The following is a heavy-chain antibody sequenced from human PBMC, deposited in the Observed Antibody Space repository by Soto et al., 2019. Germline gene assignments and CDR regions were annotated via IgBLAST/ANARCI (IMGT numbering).Heavy chain of an antibody. CDR2: IRDKAHSYST. CDR3: TRVPSSMVTNDY. D-gene: IGHD4-17*01. V-gene: IGHV3-72*01. Sequence: GGSLRLSCAASGFTFSDHDIDWVRQAPGKGLEWVGRIRDKAHSYSTHYAASVRGRFTISRDNSKNLLYLQMNSLKNEDTAVYYCTRVPSSMVTNDYWGQGTLVTVSS. CDR1: GFTFSDHD. J-gene: IGHJ4*02.